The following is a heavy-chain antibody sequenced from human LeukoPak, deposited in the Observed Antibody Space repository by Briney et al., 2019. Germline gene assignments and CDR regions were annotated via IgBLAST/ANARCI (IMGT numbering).Heavy chain of an antibody. CDR3: AKDTYGSGINNWFDP. V-gene: IGHV3-30-3*01. CDR2: ISYDGSNK. CDR1: GFTFSSYA. J-gene: IGHJ5*02. D-gene: IGHD3-10*01. Sequence: GRSLRLSCAASGFTFSSYAMHWVRQAPGKGLEWVAVISYDGSNKYYADSVKGRFTISRDNSKNTLYLQMNSLRAEDTALYYCAKDTYGSGINNWFDPWGQGTLVTVSS.